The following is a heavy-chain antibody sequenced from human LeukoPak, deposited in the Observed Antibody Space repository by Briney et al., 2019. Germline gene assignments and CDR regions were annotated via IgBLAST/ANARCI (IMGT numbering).Heavy chain of an antibody. CDR3: ARDQEGFDY. CDR2: IYPRDGST. V-gene: IGHV1-46*01. CDR1: GYTFTNNY. Sequence: ASVKVSCKASGYTFTNNYLHWVRQAPGQGLEWMGMIYPRDGSTSYAQNFQGRVTVTRDTSTTTVHMELRGLRSEDTAVYYCARDQEGFDYWGQGTVVTVYS. J-gene: IGHJ4*02.